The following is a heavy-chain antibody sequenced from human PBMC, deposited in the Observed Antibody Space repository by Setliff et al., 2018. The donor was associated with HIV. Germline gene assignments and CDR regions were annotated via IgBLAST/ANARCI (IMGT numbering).Heavy chain of an antibody. CDR3: ARRRAAGTVHYFDP. J-gene: IGHJ5*02. V-gene: IGHV4-39*01. CDR1: GGSIRSIDYF. CDR2: LYYGGTT. D-gene: IGHD6-13*01. Sequence: LSLTCTVSGGSIRSIDYFWGWIRQPPGKGLEWLGNIGNLYYGGTTYYNPSLKGRITISDFTSSQKLSLTRTSVTPADTAFYYCARRRAAGTVHYFDPWGQGTQVTVSS.